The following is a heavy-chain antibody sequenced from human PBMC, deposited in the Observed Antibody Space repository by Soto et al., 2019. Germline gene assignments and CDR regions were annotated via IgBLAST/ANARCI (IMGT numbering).Heavy chain of an antibody. Sequence: QVQLVESGGGVVQPGRSLRLSCAASGFTFSSYGMHWVRQAPGKGLEWVAVIWYDGSNKYYADSVKGRFTISRDNSKNTLYLQMNSLRDEDTAVYYCASAYCSGGSCYYYGMDVWGQGTTVTVSS. CDR1: GFTFSSYG. V-gene: IGHV3-33*01. CDR2: IWYDGSNK. D-gene: IGHD2-15*01. J-gene: IGHJ6*02. CDR3: ASAYCSGGSCYYYGMDV.